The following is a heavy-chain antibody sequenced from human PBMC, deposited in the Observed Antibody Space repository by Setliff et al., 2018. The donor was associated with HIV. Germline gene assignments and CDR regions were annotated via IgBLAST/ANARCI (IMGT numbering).Heavy chain of an antibody. CDR2: IYPGDSDT. Sequence: GESLKISCKGSGYSFTSSWIGWVRQMPGKGLEWMGIIYPGDSDTRYSPSFQGQVTITADRSKDIAYMKLSSLRSEDTAMYYCAWGTQRPIDSWGQGTLVTVSS. CDR3: AWGTQRPIDS. CDR1: GYSFTSSW. D-gene: IGHD3-16*01. J-gene: IGHJ4*02. V-gene: IGHV5-51*01.